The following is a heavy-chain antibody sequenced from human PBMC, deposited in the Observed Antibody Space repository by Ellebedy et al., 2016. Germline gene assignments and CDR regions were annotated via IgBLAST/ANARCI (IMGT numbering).Heavy chain of an antibody. CDR3: ARDSHIYSRAIDY. J-gene: IGHJ4*02. CDR1: GGSISSGDYY. V-gene: IGHV4-30-4*01. Sequence: SETLSLTCTVSGGSISSGDYYWSWIRQPPGKGLEWIGYIYYSGSTYYNPSLKSRVTISVDTSKNQFSLKLSSVTAADTAVYYCARDSHIYSRAIDYWGQGTLVTVSS. CDR2: IYYSGST. D-gene: IGHD6-13*01.